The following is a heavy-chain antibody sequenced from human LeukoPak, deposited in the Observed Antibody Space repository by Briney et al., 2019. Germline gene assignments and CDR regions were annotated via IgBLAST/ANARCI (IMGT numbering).Heavy chain of an antibody. J-gene: IGHJ4*02. V-gene: IGHV4-39*01. D-gene: IGHD3-16*01. Sequence: SETLSPTCSLSGASISTSAYYWGWIRQPPGKGLTWIGGISDDGSPFYNPSLQSRLTISIDTSKNQFALRLTSVTAADTALYYCARLSDDGGLFDFWGQGTLVTVSS. CDR2: ISDDGSP. CDR3: ARLSDDGGLFDF. CDR1: GASISTSAYY.